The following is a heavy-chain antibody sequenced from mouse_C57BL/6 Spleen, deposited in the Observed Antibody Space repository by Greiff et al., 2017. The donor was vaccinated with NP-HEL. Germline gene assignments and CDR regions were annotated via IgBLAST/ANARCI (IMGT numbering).Heavy chain of an antibody. CDR1: GYTFTDHT. J-gene: IGHJ1*03. CDR3: ARSDYSSYWYFDV. CDR2: IYPRDGST. Sequence: QVQLQQSDAELVKPGASVKISCKASGYTFTDHTIHWMKQRPEQGLEWIGYIYPRDGSTKYNEKFKGKATLTADKSSSTAYMQLHSLTSEDAAVYFCARSDYSSYWYFDVWGTGTTVTVSS. D-gene: IGHD2-5*01. V-gene: IGHV1-78*01.